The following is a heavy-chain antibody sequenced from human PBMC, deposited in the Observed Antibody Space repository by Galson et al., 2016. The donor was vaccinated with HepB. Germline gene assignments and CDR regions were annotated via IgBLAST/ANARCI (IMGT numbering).Heavy chain of an antibody. CDR3: VRSKRPYYYSGFDV. Sequence: SVKVSCKASGDSFNSYAISWVRKAPGQGLEWMGGIVPNFGIANSVQKWEGRVTITADESTTTVYMEMSSLRSEDTAIYYCVRSKRPYYYSGFDVWGQGTTVTVSS. J-gene: IGHJ6*02. CDR2: IVPNFGIA. D-gene: IGHD5-24*01. CDR1: GDSFNSYA. V-gene: IGHV1-69*13.